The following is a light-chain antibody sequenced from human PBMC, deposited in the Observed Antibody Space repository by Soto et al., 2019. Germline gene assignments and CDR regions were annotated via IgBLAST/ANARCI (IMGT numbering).Light chain of an antibody. V-gene: IGKV3-11*01. CDR1: HTVSSD. J-gene: IGKJ5*01. Sequence: EIVLTQSPATLSLSPGEIATLSCRASHTVSSDLAWYKQKPGQAPRLLIYDASNRATGIPARFSGSGSGTDFNLSISRLEPEDFSVYYCQQRSNWPPTFGQGTRLEI. CDR2: DAS. CDR3: QQRSNWPPT.